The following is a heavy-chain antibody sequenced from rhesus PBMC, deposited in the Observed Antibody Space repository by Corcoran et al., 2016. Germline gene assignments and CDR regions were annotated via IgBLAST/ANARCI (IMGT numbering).Heavy chain of an antibody. CDR1: GGSISSGYD. D-gene: IGHD6-25*01. CDR3: ARDIAAAGTGFDY. J-gene: IGHJ4*01. V-gene: IGHV4-76*01. CDR2: NNGSSGRT. Sequence: QVQLQESGPGVVKPSETLSLTCAVSGGSISSGYDWSWFRKPPGKGLEWIEYNNGSSGRTNYNPTIKKRVTMSKDVSKNQFSLKLNSVTAADTAVYYCARDIAAAGTGFDYWGQGVLLTVSS.